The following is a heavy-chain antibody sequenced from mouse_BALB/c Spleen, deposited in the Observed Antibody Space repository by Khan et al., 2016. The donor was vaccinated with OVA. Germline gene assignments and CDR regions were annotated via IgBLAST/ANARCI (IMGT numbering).Heavy chain of an antibody. J-gene: IGHJ2*01. D-gene: IGHD6-1*01. CDR3: VRATNPPYNIDY. Sequence: QVQLKQSGAELARPGASVNMSCKASGYTFANYAMHWVKQRPGQGLEWIGYINPSTGNTNYKQNFSDKATLTTDRSSSPPYMQLRSLTSDDSAVYYCVRATNPPYNIDYWGEGTTLTVSS. CDR1: GYTFANYA. V-gene: IGHV1-4*01. CDR2: INPSTGNT.